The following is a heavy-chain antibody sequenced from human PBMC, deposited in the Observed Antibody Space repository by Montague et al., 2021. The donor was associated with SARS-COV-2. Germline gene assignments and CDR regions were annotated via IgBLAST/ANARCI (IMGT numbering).Heavy chain of an antibody. J-gene: IGHJ3*02. Sequence: SETLSLTCTVSGGSISSRSYYWGWIRQPPGKGLEWIGSIYYSGSTYYXPSLKSRVTISVDTSKNQFSLKLSSVTAADTAVYYCARLRGDYGGTYDTSDIWGQGTMVTVSS. CDR2: IYYSGST. CDR3: ARLRGDYGGTYDTSDI. CDR1: GGSISSRSYY. D-gene: IGHD4-23*01. V-gene: IGHV4-39*01.